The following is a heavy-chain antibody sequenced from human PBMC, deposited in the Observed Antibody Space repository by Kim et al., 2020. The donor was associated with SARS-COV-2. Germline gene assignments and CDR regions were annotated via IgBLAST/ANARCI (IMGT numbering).Heavy chain of an antibody. CDR1: GFTFNSYA. CDR2: ISGSGGST. V-gene: IGHV3-23*01. CDR3: AKDSAIFGVVPNFDY. Sequence: GGSLRLSCAASGFTFNSYAMSWVRQAPGKGLEWVSAISGSGGSTYYADSVKGRFTISRDNSKNTLYLQMNSLRAEDTAVYYCAKDSAIFGVVPNFDYWGQGTLVTVSS. D-gene: IGHD3-3*01. J-gene: IGHJ4*02.